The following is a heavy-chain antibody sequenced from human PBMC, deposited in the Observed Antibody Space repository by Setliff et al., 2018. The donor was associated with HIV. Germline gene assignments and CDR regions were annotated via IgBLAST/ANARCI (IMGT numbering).Heavy chain of an antibody. J-gene: IGHJ4*02. CDR1: GGSFSDYY. D-gene: IGHD3-22*01. CDR2: INRGGST. Sequence: SETLSLTCAVYGGSFSDYYWSWIRQPPGKGLEWIGEINRGGSTNYNPPLKSRVTISLDTSKRQFSLKLSSVTAADTAVYYCARALGYYYDSSGYVDYWGQGTLVTVSS. V-gene: IGHV4-34*01. CDR3: ARALGYYYDSSGYVDY.